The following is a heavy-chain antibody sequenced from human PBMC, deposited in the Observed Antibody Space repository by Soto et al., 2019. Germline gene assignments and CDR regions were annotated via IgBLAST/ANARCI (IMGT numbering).Heavy chain of an antibody. CDR3: ARLYGGSLFDY. J-gene: IGHJ4*02. D-gene: IGHD2-15*01. V-gene: IGHV4-39*01. Sequence: QLQLQESGPGLVKPSETLSLTCTVSGGSISSSSYYWGWIRQPPGKGLEWIGSFYYSGSTYYNPSLKSRVTISVDTSKNQFSLKLSSVTAADTAVYYGARLYGGSLFDYWGQGTLVTVSS. CDR1: GGSISSSSYY. CDR2: FYYSGST.